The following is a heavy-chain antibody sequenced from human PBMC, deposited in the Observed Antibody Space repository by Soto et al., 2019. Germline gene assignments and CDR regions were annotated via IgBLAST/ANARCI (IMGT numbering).Heavy chain of an antibody. CDR1: GFTFSSYG. CDR2: ISYDGSNK. Sequence: QVQLVESGGGVVQPGRSKRLSCAASGFTFSSYGMHWVRQAPGKGLEWVAVISYDGSNKYYADSVKGRFTISRDNSKNTLYLQMNSLRAEDTAVYYCAKEWVYDSSGWSFDYWGQGTLVTVSS. V-gene: IGHV3-30*18. D-gene: IGHD3-22*01. J-gene: IGHJ4*02. CDR3: AKEWVYDSSGWSFDY.